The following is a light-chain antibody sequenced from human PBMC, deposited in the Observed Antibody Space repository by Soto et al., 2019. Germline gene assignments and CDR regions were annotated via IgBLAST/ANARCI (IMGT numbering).Light chain of an antibody. CDR3: SSYAASNNFYFV. CDR1: SSDVGGYNY. V-gene: IGLV2-8*01. CDR2: EVT. J-gene: IGLJ3*02. Sequence: QSALTQPPSASGSPGQSVPISCTGTSSDVGGYNYVPWYQQYPGRAPKLMIYEVTKRPSGVPDRFSGSKSGNTASLTVSGLQAEDEADYYCSSYAASNNFYFVFGGGTKLTVL.